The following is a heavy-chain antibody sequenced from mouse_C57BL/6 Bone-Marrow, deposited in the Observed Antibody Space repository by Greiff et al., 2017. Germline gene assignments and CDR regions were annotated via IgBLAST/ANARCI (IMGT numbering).Heavy chain of an antibody. J-gene: IGHJ2*01. D-gene: IGHD2-2*01. V-gene: IGHV1-64*01. CDR3: ARIYYGYGWVHY. CDR2: IYPNSGSS. Sequence: QVQLQQPGAELVKPGASVKLSCKASGYTFTSSWMHWVKQRSGQGLEWIGMIYPNSGSSNYNEKFQSKATLTVDKSSSTAYMHITSLTSEASADYYCARIYYGYGWVHYWGQGTTLTGSS. CDR1: GYTFTSSW.